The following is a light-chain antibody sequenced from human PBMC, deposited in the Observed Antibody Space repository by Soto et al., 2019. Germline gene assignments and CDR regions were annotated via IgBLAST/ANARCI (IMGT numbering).Light chain of an antibody. CDR1: QSVLYSSNNKNY. CDR2: WAS. J-gene: IGKJ4*01. Sequence: DIVMTQSPDSLAVSLGERATINCKSSQSVLYSSNNKNYLAWYQQKPGQPPKLLIHWASTRESGVPDRFSGSGSGTDFTLTISRLQAEDVAVYYCQQYYGTPLTFGGGTKVEIK. CDR3: QQYYGTPLT. V-gene: IGKV4-1*01.